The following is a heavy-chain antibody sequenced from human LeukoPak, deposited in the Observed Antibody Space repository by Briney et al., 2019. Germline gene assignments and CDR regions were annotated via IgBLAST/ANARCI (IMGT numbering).Heavy chain of an antibody. V-gene: IGHV4-30-2*01. J-gene: IGHJ6*02. Sequence: PSQTLSLTCAVSGGSISSGGYSWSWIRQPPGKGLEWIGYIYHSGSTYYNPSLKSRVTISVDRSKNQFSLKLSSVTAADTAVYYCARAIVVVPAAIHYGMDVWGQGTTVTVSS. CDR3: ARAIVVVPAAIHYGMDV. D-gene: IGHD2-2*02. CDR1: GGSISSGGYS. CDR2: IYHSGST.